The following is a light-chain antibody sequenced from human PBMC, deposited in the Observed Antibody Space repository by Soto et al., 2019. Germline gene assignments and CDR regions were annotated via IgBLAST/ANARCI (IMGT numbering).Light chain of an antibody. Sequence: DVEMTQKKASLSASVGDRVAITCRASQSVGGDLNWYQQKPGKPPNVLIYAASSLQSGVPSRFSGSGSGTHFTLTISSLQAEDFATYYCQQIHSILIPFCHVRLLEI. V-gene: IGKV1-39*01. J-gene: IGKJ5*01. CDR2: AAS. CDR1: QSVGGD. CDR3: QQIHSILIP.